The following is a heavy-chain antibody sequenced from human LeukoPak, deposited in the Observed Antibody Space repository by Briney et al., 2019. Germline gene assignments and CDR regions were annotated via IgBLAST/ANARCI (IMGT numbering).Heavy chain of an antibody. D-gene: IGHD6-19*01. V-gene: IGHV3-23*01. CDR2: ISGSGGST. Sequence: PGGSLRLSCAASGFTFSSYAMSWVRQAPGKGLEWVSAISGSGGSTYYADSVKGRFTISRDNSKNTLYLQMNSLRAEDTAVYYCAKQPGIAVAGGPYYFDYWGQGTLVTVSS. CDR3: AKQPGIAVAGGPYYFDY. J-gene: IGHJ4*02. CDR1: GFTFSSYA.